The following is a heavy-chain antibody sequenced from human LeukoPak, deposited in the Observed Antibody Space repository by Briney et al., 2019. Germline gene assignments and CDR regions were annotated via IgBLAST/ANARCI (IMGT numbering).Heavy chain of an antibody. CDR2: IKHDASEK. CDR1: GFTFSNYW. D-gene: IGHD3-22*01. CDR3: ASWKVVVSNGGFDI. Sequence: GGFLRLSCAASGFTFSNYWMSWVRQAPGKGLEWVASIKHDASEKYYVDSVKGRFTISRDNAKNSLNLQMNSLRAEDTAVYYCASWKVVVSNGGFDIWGQGTMVTVSS. V-gene: IGHV3-7*01. J-gene: IGHJ3*02.